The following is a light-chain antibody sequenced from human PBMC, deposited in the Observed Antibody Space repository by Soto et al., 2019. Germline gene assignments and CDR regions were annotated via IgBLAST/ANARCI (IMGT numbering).Light chain of an antibody. CDR1: SSNVGNNA. CDR2: YDD. V-gene: IGLV1-36*01. CDR3: AAWDDRLDGVV. J-gene: IGLJ2*01. Sequence: QSVLTQPPSVSEAPRQRVTISCSGSSSNVGNNAVSWYQQFPGKAPKLLIYYDDVLPSGVYDRFSGSKSGTSASLAISGLQSEDEADYYCAAWDDRLDGVVFGGGTKLTVL.